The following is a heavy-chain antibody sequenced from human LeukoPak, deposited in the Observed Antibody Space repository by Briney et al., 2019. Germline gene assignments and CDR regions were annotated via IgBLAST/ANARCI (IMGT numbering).Heavy chain of an antibody. D-gene: IGHD2-15*01. CDR3: AVEGYCSGGSCYTNWFDS. Sequence: GRSLILSCAASGFTFSSYGMHWVRQAPGKGLEWVSYISSSGTTKYYADSVKGRFTISRDNVKNSLYLQMNSLRDEDTAVYYCAVEGYCSGGSCYTNWFDSWGQGTLVTVSS. CDR1: GFTFSSYG. V-gene: IGHV3-48*02. CDR2: ISSSGTTK. J-gene: IGHJ5*01.